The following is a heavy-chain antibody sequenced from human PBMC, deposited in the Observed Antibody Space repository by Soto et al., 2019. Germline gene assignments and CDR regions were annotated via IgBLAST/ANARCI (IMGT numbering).Heavy chain of an antibody. CDR1: GYSIPSYW. J-gene: IGHJ3*02. V-gene: IGHV5-10-1*01. D-gene: IGHD3-10*01. CDR3: ARLLRGDAFDI. CDR2: IDPSGSYT. Sequence: GEAVTISGKGPGYSIPSYWISWVRQIPGKGLEWMGRIDPSGSYTNYSPSFQGHVTISADKSISTAYLQWSSLKASDTAMYYCARLLRGDAFDIWGQGTMVTVSS.